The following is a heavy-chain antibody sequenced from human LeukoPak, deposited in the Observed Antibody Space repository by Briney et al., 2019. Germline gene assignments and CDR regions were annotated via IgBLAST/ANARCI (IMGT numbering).Heavy chain of an antibody. CDR2: ISTYNGNT. V-gene: IGHV1-18*01. J-gene: IGHJ3*02. Sequence: ASVKVSCKASGYTFTTYTITWVRQAPGQGLEWMGWISTYNGNTNYAQMLQGRVTMTTDTSTSTAYMELRSLRSDDTAVYYCARVGGDYGASDTWGQGTMVTVSS. CDR3: ARVGGDYGASDT. CDR1: GYTFTTYT. D-gene: IGHD4-17*01.